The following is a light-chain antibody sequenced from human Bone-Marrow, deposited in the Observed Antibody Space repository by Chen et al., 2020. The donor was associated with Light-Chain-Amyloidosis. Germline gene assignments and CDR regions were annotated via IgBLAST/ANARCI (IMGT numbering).Light chain of an antibody. CDR2: EVT. V-gene: IGLV2-14*01. Sequence: QSALTQPAFVSGSPGQSIIISCTGTSSDVGGDNHVSWYQQHPDKAPKLMIYEVTNRPSWVPDRFSGSKSDNTASLTISGLQTEDEADYFCSSYTITNTLVFGSGTRVTVL. J-gene: IGLJ1*01. CDR1: SSDVGGDNH. CDR3: SSYTITNTLV.